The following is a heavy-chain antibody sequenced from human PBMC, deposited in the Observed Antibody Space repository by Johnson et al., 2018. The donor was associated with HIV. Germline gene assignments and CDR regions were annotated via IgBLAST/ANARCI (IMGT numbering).Heavy chain of an antibody. CDR1: GFTFTSFA. CDR2: IGTAGDT. D-gene: IGHD4-11*01. J-gene: IGHJ3*02. V-gene: IGHV3-13*01. CDR3: ARETVTSGAFDI. Sequence: EVQLVESGGGLVQPGGSLRLSCAASGFTFTSFAMHWVRQAPGKGLEWVSAIGTAGDTYYPGSVKGRFTISRENAKNSLYLQMNSLRAGDTAVYYCARETVTSGAFDIWGQGTMVTVSS.